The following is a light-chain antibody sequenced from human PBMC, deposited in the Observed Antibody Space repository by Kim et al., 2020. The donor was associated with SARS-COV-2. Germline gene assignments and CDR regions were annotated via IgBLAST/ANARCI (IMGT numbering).Light chain of an antibody. CDR1: KLADKY. Sequence: ELTQPPSVSVSPGQTASITCSGYKLADKYVCWYQQKPGQSPVLVMYQDNRRPSGIPERFSGSNSGNTATLTISGTQAMDEADYYCQAWDSSTFVVFGGGTQLTVL. V-gene: IGLV3-1*01. CDR2: QDN. J-gene: IGLJ2*01. CDR3: QAWDSSTFVV.